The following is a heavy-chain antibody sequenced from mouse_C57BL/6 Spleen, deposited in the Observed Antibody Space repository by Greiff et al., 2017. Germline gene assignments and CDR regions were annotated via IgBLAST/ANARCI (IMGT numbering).Heavy chain of an antibody. J-gene: IGHJ2*01. D-gene: IGHD2-5*01. CDR1: GYSFTGYY. Sequence: EVQLQQSGPELVKPGASVKISCKASGYSFTGYYMNWVKQSPEKSLEWIGEINPSTGGTTYNQKFKAKATLTVDKSSSTAYMQLKSLTSEDSAVYYCARYYSNYEGYFDYWGQGTTLTVSS. CDR3: ARYYSNYEGYFDY. V-gene: IGHV1-42*01. CDR2: INPSTGGT.